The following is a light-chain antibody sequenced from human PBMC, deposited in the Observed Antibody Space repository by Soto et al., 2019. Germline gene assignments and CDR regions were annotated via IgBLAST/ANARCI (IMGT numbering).Light chain of an antibody. Sequence: EIVLTQSPGTLSLSPGERATLSCRASQSVSSSYLAWYQQKPGQAPRLLIYGASSRATSIPDRFSGSGSGTXXTLTISRLEPEXFAVYYFQLYGSSITFGPGTKVDIK. CDR2: GAS. V-gene: IGKV3-20*01. CDR3: QLYGSSIT. CDR1: QSVSSSY. J-gene: IGKJ3*01.